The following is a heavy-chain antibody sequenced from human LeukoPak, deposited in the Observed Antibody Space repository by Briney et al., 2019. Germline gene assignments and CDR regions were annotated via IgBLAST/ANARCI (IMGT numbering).Heavy chain of an antibody. D-gene: IGHD5-12*01. J-gene: IGHJ4*02. V-gene: IGHV3-23*01. CDR2: IVASSGST. Sequence: GGSLRLSCAASGFSISNSAMSWVRQAPGKGLEWVSLIVASSGSTFYADSVKGRFTISRDSSKNTLYLQMNSLRAEDMAVYYCAKGAYDYIEMGYFYYWGQGTLVTVSS. CDR1: GFSISNSA. CDR3: AKGAYDYIEMGYFYY.